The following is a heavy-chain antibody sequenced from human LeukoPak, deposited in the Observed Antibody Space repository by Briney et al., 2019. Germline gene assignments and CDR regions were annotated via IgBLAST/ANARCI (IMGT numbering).Heavy chain of an antibody. D-gene: IGHD1-26*01. CDR3: ASVVGATILDY. CDR2: ISAYNGNT. V-gene: IGHV1-18*01. J-gene: IGHJ4*02. CDR1: GYTFTSHS. Sequence: ASVKVSCKASGYTFTSHSISWVRQAPGQGPEWMGWISAYNGNTKYAQKFQGRVTMTTDTSTSTAYMELRSLRSDDTAVYYCASVVGATILDYWGQGTLVTVSS.